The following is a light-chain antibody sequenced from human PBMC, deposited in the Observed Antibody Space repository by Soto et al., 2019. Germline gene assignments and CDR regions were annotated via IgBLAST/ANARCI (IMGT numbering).Light chain of an antibody. V-gene: IGKV3-11*01. CDR1: QSVSSY. CDR3: QQRSSWPPIT. J-gene: IGKJ5*01. CDR2: DAS. Sequence: EVVLTQSPATLFLSLGERATLSCRASQSVSSYLAWYQQKPGQAPRLIXYDASNRATGIPDRFSGSGSGTDFTLTTSNLEPEDFAAYYCQQRSSWPPITFGQGTRLEIK.